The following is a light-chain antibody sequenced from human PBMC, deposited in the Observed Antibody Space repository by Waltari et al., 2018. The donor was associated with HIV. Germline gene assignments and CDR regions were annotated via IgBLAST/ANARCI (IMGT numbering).Light chain of an antibody. CDR1: SLRFYS. CDR2: GRN. CDR3: NSRDRSGYLHVL. Sequence: SSELTQGPAVSVALGQTVRITCSGASLRFYSASGYQKKPGQAPVLVIYGRNNRPSGIPARFSGSRSGNTDSLTITGAQAEDEADYYCNSRDRSGYLHVLFGGGTKLTVL. J-gene: IGLJ2*01. V-gene: IGLV3-19*01.